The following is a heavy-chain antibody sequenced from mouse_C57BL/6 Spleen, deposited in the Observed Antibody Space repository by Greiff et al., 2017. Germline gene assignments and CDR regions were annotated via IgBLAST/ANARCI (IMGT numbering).Heavy chain of an antibody. J-gene: IGHJ4*01. CDR1: GYTFTDYY. Sequence: EVQLQQSGPELVKPGASVKISCKASGYTFTDYYMNWVKQSHGKSLEWIGDINPNNGGTSYNQKFKGKATLTVDKSSSTAYMELRSLTSEDSAVYYCARNNDYDDAMDYWGQGTSVTVSS. D-gene: IGHD2-4*01. CDR3: ARNNDYDDAMDY. CDR2: INPNNGGT. V-gene: IGHV1-26*01.